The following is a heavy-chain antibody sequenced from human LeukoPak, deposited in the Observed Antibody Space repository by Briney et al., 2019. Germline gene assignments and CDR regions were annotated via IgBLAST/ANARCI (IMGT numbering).Heavy chain of an antibody. CDR2: ISGSGGST. D-gene: IGHD3-22*01. CDR3: AKSLYDSTGHYPYYFDY. Sequence: GGSLRLSCAASGLTFTAYAMNWVRQAPGKGLEWVSSISGSGGSTYYADSVKGRFTISRDNSKNTLYLQMHSLRVEDTAVYYCAKSLYDSTGHYPYYFDYWGQGTRVTVSS. J-gene: IGHJ4*02. V-gene: IGHV3-23*01. CDR1: GLTFTAYA.